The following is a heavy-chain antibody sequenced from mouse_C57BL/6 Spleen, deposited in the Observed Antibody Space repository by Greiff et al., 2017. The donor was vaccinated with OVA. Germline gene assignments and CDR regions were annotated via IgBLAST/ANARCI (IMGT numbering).Heavy chain of an antibody. CDR2: IDPENGDT. V-gene: IGHV14-4*01. CDR3: TTGGGTVVAPFDY. CDR1: GFNIKDDY. J-gene: IGHJ2*01. Sequence: EVQLQESGAELVRPGASVKLSCTASGFNIKDDYMHWVKQRPEQGLEWIGWIDPENGDTEYASKFQGKATITADTSSNTAYLQLSSLTSEDTAVYYCTTGGGTVVAPFDYWGQGTTLTVSS. D-gene: IGHD1-1*01.